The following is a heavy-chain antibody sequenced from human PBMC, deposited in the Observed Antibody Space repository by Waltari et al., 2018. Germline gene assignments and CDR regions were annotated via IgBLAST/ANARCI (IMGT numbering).Heavy chain of an antibody. CDR1: GFTFNTYA. J-gene: IGHJ4*02. CDR3: ARGRTPYYYFDQ. V-gene: IGHV3-23*01. CDR2: IGGSGTAT. Sequence: EVRLLESGAGLVQPGGSLRLSCVASGFTFNTYAISWVRQAPGKGLEWVSTIGGSGTATYYAASVKGRFSISRDNSKDIVFLQMTDLGAEDTAIYYCARGRTPYYYFDQWGQGTLVTVSS. D-gene: IGHD3-10*01.